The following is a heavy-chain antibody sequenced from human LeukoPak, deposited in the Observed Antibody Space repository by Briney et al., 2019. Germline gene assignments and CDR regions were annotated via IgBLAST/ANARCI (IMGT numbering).Heavy chain of an antibody. D-gene: IGHD3-9*01. CDR2: IYYSGST. V-gene: IGHV4-61*05. CDR3: ARVPAGYDAFDI. J-gene: IGHJ3*02. CDR1: GGSISSSSYY. Sequence: SETLSLTCTVSGGSISSSSYYWGWIRQPPGKGLEWIGYIYYSGSTNYNPSLKSRVTISVDTSKNQFSLKLSSVTAADTAVYYCARVPAGYDAFDIWGQGTMVTVSS.